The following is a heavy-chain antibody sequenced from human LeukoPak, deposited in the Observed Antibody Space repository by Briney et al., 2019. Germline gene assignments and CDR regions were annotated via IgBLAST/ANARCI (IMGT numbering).Heavy chain of an antibody. J-gene: IGHJ3*02. D-gene: IGHD3-3*01. CDR1: GGSISRYY. V-gene: IGHV4-59*01. CDR2: IYYSGST. CDR3: ARNPHYYDFWGGYRIGDAFDI. Sequence: EPLSLTCTVSGGSISRYYWSWIRQPPGKGLEWIGYIYYSGSTKYNPSLKSRVTISVDTSKNQFSLKLSSVTAADTAVYYCARNPHYYDFWGGYRIGDAFDIWGQGTMVTVSS.